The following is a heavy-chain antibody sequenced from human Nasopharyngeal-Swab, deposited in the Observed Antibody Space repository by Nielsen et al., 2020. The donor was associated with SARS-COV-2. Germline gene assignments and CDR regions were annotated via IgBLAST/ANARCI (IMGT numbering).Heavy chain of an antibody. J-gene: IGHJ4*02. CDR2: ITSSSSYR. CDR1: GFTFSTYS. V-gene: IGHV3-21*01. Sequence: ETLSLTCAASGFTFSTYSMNWVRQAPGKGLEWVSSITSSSSYRYYADSVKGRFTISRDNAKNSLYLQMSSLRAEDTAVYYCARVGGLPFLEWLLSDDYWGQGTLVTVSS. CDR3: ARVGGLPFLEWLLSDDY. D-gene: IGHD3-3*01.